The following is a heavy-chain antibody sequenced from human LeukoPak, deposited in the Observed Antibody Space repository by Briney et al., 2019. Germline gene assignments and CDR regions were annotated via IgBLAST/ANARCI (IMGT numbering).Heavy chain of an antibody. Sequence: PGGSLRLSCAASGFTFSSYAMSWVRQAPGKGLEWVSAISGSGGSTYYADSVKGRFTISRDNSKNTLYLQMNSLRAEDTAVYYCAKETGLGYDFWGDLNWFDPWGQGTLVTVSS. J-gene: IGHJ5*02. CDR2: ISGSGGST. D-gene: IGHD3-3*01. CDR1: GFTFSSYA. V-gene: IGHV3-23*01. CDR3: AKETGLGYDFWGDLNWFDP.